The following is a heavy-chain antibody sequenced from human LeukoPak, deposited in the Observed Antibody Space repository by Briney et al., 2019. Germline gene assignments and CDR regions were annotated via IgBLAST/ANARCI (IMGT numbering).Heavy chain of an antibody. D-gene: IGHD3-3*01. J-gene: IGHJ6*02. V-gene: IGHV3-7*03. Sequence: QPGGSLRLSYAASGFTFSNYWMNWVRQAPGKGPEWVANIKQDGSEKDYVDSVKGRFTISRDNSKNSLYLQVNSLRAEDTAVYYCAGEGPLIFGVVDYYGMDVWGQGTTVTVSS. CDR2: IKQDGSEK. CDR3: AGEGPLIFGVVDYYGMDV. CDR1: GFTFSNYW.